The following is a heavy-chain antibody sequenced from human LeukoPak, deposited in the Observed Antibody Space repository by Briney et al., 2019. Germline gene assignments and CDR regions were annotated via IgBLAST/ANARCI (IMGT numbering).Heavy chain of an antibody. V-gene: IGHV4-4*07. CDR3: ARVSLSWGSYWYFDL. CDR1: GGSISSYY. J-gene: IGHJ2*01. Sequence: PSETLSLTCTVSGGSISSYYWSWIWQPAGKGLEWIGRIYTSGSTNYNPSLKSRVTMSVDTSKNQFSLKLSSVTAADTAVYYCARVSLSWGSYWYFDLWGRGTLVTVSS. CDR2: IYTSGST. D-gene: IGHD7-27*01.